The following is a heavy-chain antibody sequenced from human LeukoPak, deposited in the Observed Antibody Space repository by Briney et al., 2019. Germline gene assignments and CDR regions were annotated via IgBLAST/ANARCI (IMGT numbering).Heavy chain of an antibody. CDR2: IYSGGST. CDR3: ARALGYSGYDAFDI. D-gene: IGHD5-12*01. CDR1: GFTVSSNY. V-gene: IGHV3-53*01. Sequence: GGSLRLSCAASGFTVSSNYMSWVRQAPGKGLEWVSVIYSGGSTYYADSLKGRFTISRDNAKNSLYLQMDSLRAEDTAVYYCARALGYSGYDAFDIWGQGTMVTVSS. J-gene: IGHJ3*02.